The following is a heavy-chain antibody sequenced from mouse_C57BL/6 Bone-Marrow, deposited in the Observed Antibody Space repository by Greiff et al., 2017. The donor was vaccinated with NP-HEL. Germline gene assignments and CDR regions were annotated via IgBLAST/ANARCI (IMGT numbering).Heavy chain of an antibody. CDR2: IYPRSGNT. V-gene: IGHV1-81*01. CDR1: GYTFTSYG. J-gene: IGHJ3*01. Sequence: QVQLQQSGAELARPGASVKLSCKASGYTFTSYGISWVKQRTGQGLEWIGEIYPRSGNTYYNEKFKGKATLTADKSSSTAYMELRSLTSEDSAVYFCARHYGSSLAWFAYWGQGTLVTVSA. CDR3: ARHYGSSLAWFAY. D-gene: IGHD1-1*01.